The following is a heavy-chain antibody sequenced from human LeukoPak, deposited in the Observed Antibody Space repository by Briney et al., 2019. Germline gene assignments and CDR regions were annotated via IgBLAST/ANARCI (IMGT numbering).Heavy chain of an antibody. CDR3: ARGGLLTYYYDSSGLLAFDI. D-gene: IGHD3-22*01. J-gene: IGHJ3*02. Sequence: PSETLSLTCTVSGGSISNYYWTWIRHPPGKRLEWIGYIYYNGRTNYNPSLKSRVTMSVDTSKNQFSLNLGSVTAADTAVYYCARGGLLTYYYDSSGLLAFDIWGQGTMVTVSS. CDR2: IYYNGRT. CDR1: GGSISNYY. V-gene: IGHV4-59*13.